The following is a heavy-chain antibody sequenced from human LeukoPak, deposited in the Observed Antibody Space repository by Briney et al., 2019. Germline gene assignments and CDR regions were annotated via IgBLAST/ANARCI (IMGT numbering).Heavy chain of an antibody. CDR2: ISHNGGST. CDR3: VKDRAIDY. Sequence: HPGGSLRLSCSTSGFTFGTYAMHWVRQAPGKGLEYISSISHNGGSTYYADSVKGRFTISGDNPHNMLYLQMSSLRPEDTAVYYCVKDRAIDYWGQGTLVTVSS. J-gene: IGHJ4*02. V-gene: IGHV3-64D*06. CDR1: GFTFGTYA. D-gene: IGHD3-10*01.